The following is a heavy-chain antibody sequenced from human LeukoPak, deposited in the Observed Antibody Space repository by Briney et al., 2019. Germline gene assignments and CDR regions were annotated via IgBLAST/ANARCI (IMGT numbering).Heavy chain of an antibody. V-gene: IGHV3-21*01. D-gene: IGHD3-22*01. CDR2: ISSSSSYI. CDR3: ARDGYYDSSGFKTGY. CDR1: GFTFSSYS. Sequence: GGSLRLSCAASGFTFSSYSMNWVRQAPGKGLEWVSSISSSSSYIYYADSVKGRFTISRDNAKNSLYLQMNSLRAEDTAVYYCARDGYYDSSGFKTGYWGQGTLVTVSS. J-gene: IGHJ4*02.